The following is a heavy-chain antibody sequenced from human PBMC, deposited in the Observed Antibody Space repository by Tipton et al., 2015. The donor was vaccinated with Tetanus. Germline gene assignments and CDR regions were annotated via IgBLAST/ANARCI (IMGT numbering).Heavy chain of an antibody. CDR2: ISGSGGSP. Sequence: LSLTCTVSGGSMISYYWSWIRQPAGKGLEWVSSISGSGGSPYYADSVKGRFTISRDNSKNTLYLQMNSLRADDTAVYYSARVVNSDYDVREKALDYWGQGVLVTVSS. D-gene: IGHD5-12*01. V-gene: IGHV3-23*01. J-gene: IGHJ4*02. CDR3: ARVVNSDYDVREKALDY. CDR1: GGSMISYY.